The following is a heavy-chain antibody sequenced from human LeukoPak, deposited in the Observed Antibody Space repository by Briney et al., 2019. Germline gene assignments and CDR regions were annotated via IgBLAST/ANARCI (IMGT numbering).Heavy chain of an antibody. D-gene: IGHD3-22*01. Sequence: ASVKVSCKASGYTFTDYYVHWVRQAPGQGLEWMGRIDPDSGGTHYPQKFQGRVTMTRDTSISTAYMELSRLRSDDMAVYYCAREYYDSSGRKHAFENWGQGTLVTVSS. V-gene: IGHV1-2*02. CDR1: GYTFTDYY. J-gene: IGHJ3*02. CDR2: IDPDSGGT. CDR3: AREYYDSSGRKHAFEN.